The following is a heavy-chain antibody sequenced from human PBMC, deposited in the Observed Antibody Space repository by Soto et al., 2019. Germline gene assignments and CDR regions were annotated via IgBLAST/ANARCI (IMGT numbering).Heavy chain of an antibody. CDR3: ARAEWTTPYYFDY. CDR2: IYYSGST. D-gene: IGHD3-3*01. Sequence: PSETLSLTCTVSGGSISSYYWSWIRQPPGKGLEWIGYIYYSGSTNYNPSLKSRVTISVDTSKNQFSLKLSSVTAADTAVYYCARAEWTTPYYFDYWGQGTLVTVSS. J-gene: IGHJ4*02. V-gene: IGHV4-59*01. CDR1: GGSISSYY.